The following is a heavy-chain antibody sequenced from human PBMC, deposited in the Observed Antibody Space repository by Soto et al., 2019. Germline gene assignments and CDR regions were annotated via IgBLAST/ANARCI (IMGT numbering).Heavy chain of an antibody. J-gene: IGHJ6*02. CDR1: GGTFSSYA. V-gene: IGHV1-69*13. CDR2: IIPIFGTA. Sequence: SVKVSCKASGGTFSSYAISWVLQAPGQGLEWMGGIIPIFGTANYAQKFQGRVTITADESTSTAYMELSSLRSEDTAVYYCARGRTVRGVRYYYGMDVWGQGTTVTVSS. D-gene: IGHD3-10*01. CDR3: ARGRTVRGVRYYYGMDV.